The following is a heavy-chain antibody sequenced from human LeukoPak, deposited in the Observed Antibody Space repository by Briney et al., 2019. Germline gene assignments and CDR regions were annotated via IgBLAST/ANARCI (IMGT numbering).Heavy chain of an antibody. CDR3: ASRKLGNDY. D-gene: IGHD7-27*01. CDR2: IYHTGST. CDR1: GGSISDYY. V-gene: IGHV4-59*01. Sequence: SETLSLTCTVSGGSISDYYWTWIRQSPGKGLEWIGYIYHTGSTSYSPSLKSRVTISADTSQNQFSLKLSSVTAADTAVYYCASRKLGNDYWGQGTLVTVSS. J-gene: IGHJ4*02.